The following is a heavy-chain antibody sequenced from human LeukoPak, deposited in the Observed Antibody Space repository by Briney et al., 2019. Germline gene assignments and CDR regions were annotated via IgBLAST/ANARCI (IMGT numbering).Heavy chain of an antibody. CDR1: GFTFDDYA. J-gene: IGHJ4*02. CDR2: IGGDGGST. Sequence: GGSLRLSCAASGFTFDDYAMHWVRQAPGKGLEWVSLIGGDGGSTYYADSVKGRFTISRDNDNNSMYLQINSLRAEDTAVYYCARYHGGYFAYWGQGTLVTVSS. D-gene: IGHD2-15*01. CDR3: ARYHGGYFAY. V-gene: IGHV3-43*02.